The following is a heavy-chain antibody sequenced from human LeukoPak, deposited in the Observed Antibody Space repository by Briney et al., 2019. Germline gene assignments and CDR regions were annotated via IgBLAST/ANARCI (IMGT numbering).Heavy chain of an antibody. D-gene: IGHD3-22*01. CDR1: GFTFRTYS. Sequence: NPGGSLRLSCAASGFTFRTYSMNWVRQAPGKGLEWVSSISSSSSYIYYADSVKGRFTISRDNAKNSLYLQMNSLRAEDTAVYYCARDRDYYEGMDVWGQGTTVTVSS. J-gene: IGHJ6*02. CDR2: ISSSSSYI. V-gene: IGHV3-21*01. CDR3: ARDRDYYEGMDV.